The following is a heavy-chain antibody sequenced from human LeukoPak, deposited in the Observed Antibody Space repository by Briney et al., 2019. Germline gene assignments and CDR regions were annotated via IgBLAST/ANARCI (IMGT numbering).Heavy chain of an antibody. D-gene: IGHD5-18*01. Sequence: GASVKVSCKASGYTFTGYYMHWVRQAPGQGLEWMGGIIPIFGTANYAQKFQGRVTITADKSTSTAYMELSSLRSEDTAVYYCARNRGRGYSYGRGQYYFDYWGQGTLVTVSS. CDR1: GYTFTGYY. CDR2: IIPIFGTA. CDR3: ARNRGRGYSYGRGQYYFDY. J-gene: IGHJ4*02. V-gene: IGHV1-69*06.